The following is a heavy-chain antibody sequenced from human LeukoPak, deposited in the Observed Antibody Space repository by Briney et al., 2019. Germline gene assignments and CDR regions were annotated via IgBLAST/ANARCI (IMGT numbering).Heavy chain of an antibody. D-gene: IGHD6-13*01. CDR3: AREARYSSSWHDY. J-gene: IGHJ4*02. CDR1: GYTFPSYF. Sequence: GASVKVSCKASGYTFPSYFMHWVRQAPGQGLEWMGIINPTGGSTTYAQKFQGRVTMTRDTSTSTVYMELSSLRSDDTAVYYCAREARYSSSWHDYWGQGTLVTVSS. CDR2: INPTGGST. V-gene: IGHV1-46*01.